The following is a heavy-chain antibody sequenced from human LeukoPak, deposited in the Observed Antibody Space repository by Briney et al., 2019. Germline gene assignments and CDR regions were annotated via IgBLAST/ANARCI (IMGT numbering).Heavy chain of an antibody. CDR3: ARGSWNYGQFDY. CDR1: GGSISSYY. CDR2: IYYSGST. Sequence: PSETLSLTCTVSGGSISSYYWSWIRQPPGKGLEWIGYIYYSGSTNYNPSLKSRVTISVDTSKNQFSLKLSSVTAADTAMYYCARGSWNYGQFDYWGQGTLVTVSS. J-gene: IGHJ4*02. V-gene: IGHV4-59*01. D-gene: IGHD1-7*01.